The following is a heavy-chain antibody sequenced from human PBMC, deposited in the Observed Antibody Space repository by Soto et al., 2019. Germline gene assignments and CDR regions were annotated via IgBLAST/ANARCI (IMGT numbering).Heavy chain of an antibody. J-gene: IGHJ3*02. CDR2: IYYSGST. CDR3: AKGGSGSYSNAFDI. Sequence: QLQLQESGPGLVKPSETLSLTCTVSGGSISSSSYYWGWIRQPPGKGLEWIGSIYYSGSTYYNPSLKSRVPISLDTAKNQFSLKLRSVTAADTAVYYCAKGGSGSYSNAFDIWGQGTMVTVSS. CDR1: GGSISSSSYY. D-gene: IGHD3-10*01. V-gene: IGHV4-39*01.